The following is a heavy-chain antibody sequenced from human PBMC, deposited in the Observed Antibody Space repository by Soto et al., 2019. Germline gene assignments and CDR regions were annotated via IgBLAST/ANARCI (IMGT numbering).Heavy chain of an antibody. D-gene: IGHD6-13*01. CDR2: INSRSDGGTT. CDR1: GSTFANAW. V-gene: IGHV3-15*07. Sequence: EVQLVESGGGLVKPGGALRLSCTGSGSTFANAWMNWVRQAPGKGLEWVGRINSRSDGGTTDYAAPVNGRFNISRDDSRNTLFLQMNSLKAEDTAVYYCTTGDDSSSWYGIYYWGQGTLVTVSS. J-gene: IGHJ4*02. CDR3: TTGDDSSSWYGIYY.